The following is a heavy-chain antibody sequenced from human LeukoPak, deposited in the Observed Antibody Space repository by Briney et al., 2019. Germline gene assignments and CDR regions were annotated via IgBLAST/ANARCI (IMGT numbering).Heavy chain of an antibody. CDR1: GFTVSSNY. Sequence: GGSLRLSCAASGFTVSSNYMSWVRQAPGKGLEWVSSISSSSSYIYYADSVKGRFTISRDNAKNSLYLQMNSLRAEDTAVYYCARTSSGWYGWFDPWGQGTLVTVSS. CDR3: ARTSSGWYGWFDP. V-gene: IGHV3-21*01. J-gene: IGHJ5*02. D-gene: IGHD6-19*01. CDR2: ISSSSSYI.